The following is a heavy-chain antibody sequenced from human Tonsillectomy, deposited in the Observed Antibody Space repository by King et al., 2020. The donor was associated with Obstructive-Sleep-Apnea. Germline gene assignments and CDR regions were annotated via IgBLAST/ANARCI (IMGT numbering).Heavy chain of an antibody. D-gene: IGHD6-19*01. CDR1: GGSISSSSYK. CDR3: ARAYSGWNWFDP. Sequence: LQLQESGPGLVKPSETLALTCTVSGGSISSSSYKWGWIRQPPGKGLEWIGSIYYSGSTYYNPSLKSRVTISVDTSKNQFSLKLRSVTAADTAVYYCARAYSGWNWFDPWGQGTLVTVSS. CDR2: IYYSGST. V-gene: IGHV4-39*07. J-gene: IGHJ5*02.